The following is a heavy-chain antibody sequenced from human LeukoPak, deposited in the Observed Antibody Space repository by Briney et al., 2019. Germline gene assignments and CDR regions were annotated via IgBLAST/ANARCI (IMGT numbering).Heavy chain of an antibody. V-gene: IGHV5-51*01. D-gene: IGHD3-10*01. CDR3: ARQLSEYSRSGSPFDY. Sequence: KPGESLKISCKGSGYSFSTYWIGWVRQMPGKGLEWMGIIYPGDSDTRYSPSFQGQVTISADKSTSTAYLQWTSLKASDTATYYCARQLSEYSRSGSPFDYWGQGSLVTVST. J-gene: IGHJ4*02. CDR1: GYSFSTYW. CDR2: IYPGDSDT.